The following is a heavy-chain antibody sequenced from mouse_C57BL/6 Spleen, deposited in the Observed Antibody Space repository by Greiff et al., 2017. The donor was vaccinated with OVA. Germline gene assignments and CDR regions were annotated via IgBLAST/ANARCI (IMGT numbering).Heavy chain of an antibody. J-gene: IGHJ2*01. CDR3: AYFYYDYDVARPDY. D-gene: IGHD2-4*01. V-gene: IGHV1-81*01. Sequence: QVQLQQSGAELARPGASVKLSCKASGYTFTSYGISWVKQRPGQGLEWIGEIYPRSGNTYYNEKFKGKATLTADKSSSTAYMELRSLTSEDSAFYFCAYFYYDYDVARPDYRGQGTTLTFAS. CDR2: IYPRSGNT. CDR1: GYTFTSYG.